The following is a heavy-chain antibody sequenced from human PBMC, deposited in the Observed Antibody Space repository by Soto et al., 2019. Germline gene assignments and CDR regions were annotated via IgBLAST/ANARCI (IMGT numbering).Heavy chain of an antibody. V-gene: IGHV3-23*01. Sequence: GGSLRLSCAASGFTFSSYAMSWVRQAPGKGLEWVSAISGSGGSTYYADSVKGRFTISRDNSKNTLYLQMNSLRAGDTAVYYCAKFDFWSGYRYYYYYGMDVWGQGTTVTVSS. CDR3: AKFDFWSGYRYYYYYGMDV. D-gene: IGHD3-3*01. J-gene: IGHJ6*02. CDR1: GFTFSSYA. CDR2: ISGSGGST.